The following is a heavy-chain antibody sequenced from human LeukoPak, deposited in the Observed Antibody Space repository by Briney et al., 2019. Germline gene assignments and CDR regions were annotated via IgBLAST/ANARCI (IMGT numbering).Heavy chain of an antibody. CDR2: ISSSSSYI. CDR1: GFTFSSYS. D-gene: IGHD1-7*01. CDR3: ARDRGVPYFITGTTTAFFDY. Sequence: PGASLRLSCAASGFTFSSYSMNCVRQAPGKGLEWVSSISSSSSYIYYADSVKGRFTISRDNAKNSLYLQMNSLRAEDTAVYYCARDRGVPYFITGTTTAFFDYWGQGTLVTVSS. V-gene: IGHV3-21*01. J-gene: IGHJ4*02.